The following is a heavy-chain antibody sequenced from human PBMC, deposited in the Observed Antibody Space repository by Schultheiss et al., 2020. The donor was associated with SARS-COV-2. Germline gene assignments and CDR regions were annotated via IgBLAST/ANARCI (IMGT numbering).Heavy chain of an antibody. CDR3: AKDLKGSYSSSWFDY. V-gene: IGHV3-33*06. CDR2: IYYDGSHK. Sequence: GGSLRLSCAASGFTFSTHGMHWVRQAPGKGLEWVAAIYYDGSHKFYGDSVKGRFTISRDNSKNTLYLQMNSLRAEDTAVYYCAKDLKGSYSSSWFDYWGQGTLVTVSS. D-gene: IGHD6-13*01. J-gene: IGHJ4*02. CDR1: GFTFSTHG.